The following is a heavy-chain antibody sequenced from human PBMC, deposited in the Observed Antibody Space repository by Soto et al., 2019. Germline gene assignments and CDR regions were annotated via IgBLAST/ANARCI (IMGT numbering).Heavy chain of an antibody. Sequence: PSETLSLTCAVSGDSITSSNWWSWVRQPPGKGLEWIGEVYHSGSTNYNPSLKSRVTLSVDKSKNQLSLRLTSVTAADTTLYYCARDHPHSYGVYYFDYWGQGTPVTVSS. CDR2: VYHSGST. D-gene: IGHD5-18*01. V-gene: IGHV4-4*02. CDR1: GDSITSSNW. J-gene: IGHJ4*02. CDR3: ARDHPHSYGVYYFDY.